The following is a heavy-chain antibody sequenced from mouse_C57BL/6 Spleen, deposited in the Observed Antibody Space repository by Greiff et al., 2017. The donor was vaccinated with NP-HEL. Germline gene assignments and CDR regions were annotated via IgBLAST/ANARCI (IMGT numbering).Heavy chain of an antibody. CDR2: IYPRDGST. CDR3: ARGEGYYGKGYFDV. J-gene: IGHJ1*03. V-gene: IGHV1-85*01. CDR1: GYTFTSYD. D-gene: IGHD2-1*01. Sequence: QVHVKQSGPELVKPGASVKLSCKASGYTFTSYDINWVKQRPGQGLEWIGWIYPRDGSTKYNEKFKGKATLTVDTSSSTAYMELHSLTSEDSAVYYCARGEGYYGKGYFDVWGTGTTVTVSS.